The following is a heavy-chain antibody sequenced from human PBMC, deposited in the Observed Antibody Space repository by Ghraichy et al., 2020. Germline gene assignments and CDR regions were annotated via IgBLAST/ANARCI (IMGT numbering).Heavy chain of an antibody. CDR1: GFTFSSYA. Sequence: GESLNISCAASGFTFSSYAMNWVRQAPGKGLEWVSSISTRSTYKNYEASVKGRFTISRDNAKNSLFLQMNSLRADDTAVYYCARDVGFDNSAGGLDVWGHGTWVIVS. D-gene: IGHD4-23*01. CDR2: ISTRSTYK. V-gene: IGHV3-21*01. J-gene: IGHJ6*02. CDR3: ARDVGFDNSAGGLDV.